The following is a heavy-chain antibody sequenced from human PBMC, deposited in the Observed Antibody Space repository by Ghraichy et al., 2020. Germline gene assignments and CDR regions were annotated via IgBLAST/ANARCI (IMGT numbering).Heavy chain of an antibody. Sequence: SETLSLTCTVSGGSISSYYWSWIRQPAGKGLEWIGRIYTSGSTNYNPSLKSRVTMSVDTSKNQFSLKLSSVTAADTAVYYCARESGRFSPQRARSVYNWFDPWGQGTLVTVSS. CDR3: ARESGRFSPQRARSVYNWFDP. CDR1: GGSISSYY. D-gene: IGHD1-26*01. CDR2: IYTSGST. V-gene: IGHV4-4*07. J-gene: IGHJ5*02.